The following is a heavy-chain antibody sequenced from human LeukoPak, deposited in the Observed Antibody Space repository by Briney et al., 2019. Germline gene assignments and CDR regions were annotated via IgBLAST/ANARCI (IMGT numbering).Heavy chain of an antibody. Sequence: PSETLSLTCTVSGGSIESGGFYWSWIRRPPGRGLEWIGYIHHSGNAYYNPSLESRVSMSVDKSRNQFSLKLSSATAADTAVYYCARGERLGPDFWGQGTLVTVSS. CDR3: ARGERLGPDF. V-gene: IGHV4-30-2*01. CDR1: GGSIESGGFY. D-gene: IGHD1-1*01. J-gene: IGHJ4*02. CDR2: IHHSGNA.